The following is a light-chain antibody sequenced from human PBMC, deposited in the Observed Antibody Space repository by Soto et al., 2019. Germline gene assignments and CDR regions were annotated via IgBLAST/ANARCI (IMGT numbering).Light chain of an antibody. CDR2: EVS. CDR1: SSDVGSGSYKY. J-gene: IGLJ2*01. V-gene: IGLV2-14*01. CDR3: SSYTTSNTLVV. Sequence: QSALTQPASVSGSPGQSITISCTGTSSDVGSGSYKYVSWYQQHPGKAPKLMIYEVSNRPSGVSDRFSGSKSGNTASLTISGLQAEDEADYYCSSYTTSNTLVVFGGGTKLTVL.